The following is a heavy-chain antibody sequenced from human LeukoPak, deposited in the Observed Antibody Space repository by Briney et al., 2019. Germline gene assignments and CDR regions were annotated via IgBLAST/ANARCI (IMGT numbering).Heavy chain of an antibody. J-gene: IGHJ5*02. V-gene: IGHV3-9*01. CDR3: AKDMKYQLLGGWFDP. D-gene: IGHD2-2*01. CDR1: GFTFDDYA. Sequence: GGSLRLSCAASGFTFDDYAMHWVRQAPGKGLEWVSGISWNSGSIGYADSVKGRFTISRDNAKNSLYLQMNSLRAEDTALYYCAKDMKYQLLGGWFDPWGQGTLVTVSS. CDR2: ISWNSGSI.